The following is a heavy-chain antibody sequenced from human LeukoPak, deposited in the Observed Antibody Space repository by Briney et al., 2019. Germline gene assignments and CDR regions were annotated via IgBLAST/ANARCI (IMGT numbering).Heavy chain of an antibody. CDR3: AKDDRWLQFCC. CDR2: IIPSGHTT. V-gene: IGHV3-23*01. Sequence: GGTLRLSCAASGFTFSSHGMNWVRQGPGKGLEWVSGIIPSGHTTYYADSVRGRFTISRDNSRNTVYLQMNSLRAEDTAVYYCAKDDRWLQFCCWGQGTLVTVSA. J-gene: IGHJ4*02. CDR1: GFTFSSHG. D-gene: IGHD5-24*01.